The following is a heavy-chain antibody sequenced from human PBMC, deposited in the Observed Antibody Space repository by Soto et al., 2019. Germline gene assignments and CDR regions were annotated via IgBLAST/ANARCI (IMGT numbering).Heavy chain of an antibody. CDR1: GGTLRSYA. D-gene: IGHD2-2*01. CDR3: AIVVPAAMLNYYYGMDV. J-gene: IGHJ6*02. V-gene: IGHV1-69*13. CDR2: IIPIFGTA. Sequence: SVKVSCKDSGGTLRSYAISWVRQAPGQGLEWMGGIIPIFGTANYAQKFQGRVTITADESTSTAYMELSSLRSEDTAVYYCAIVVPAAMLNYYYGMDVWGQGTTVTVSS.